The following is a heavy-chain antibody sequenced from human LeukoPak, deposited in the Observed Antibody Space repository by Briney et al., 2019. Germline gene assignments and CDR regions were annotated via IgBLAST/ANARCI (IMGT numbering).Heavy chain of an antibody. CDR2: ISGSGGST. D-gene: IGHD1-26*01. J-gene: IGHJ3*02. CDR3: AKPPYSGSYDAFDI. Sequence: PGGSLRLSCAASGFTFSSYAMSWVRQAPGKGLEWGSAISGSGGSTYYADSVKGRFTISRDNSKHTLYLQRNSLRAEDTAVYYCAKPPYSGSYDAFDIWGQGTMVTVSS. V-gene: IGHV3-23*01. CDR1: GFTFSSYA.